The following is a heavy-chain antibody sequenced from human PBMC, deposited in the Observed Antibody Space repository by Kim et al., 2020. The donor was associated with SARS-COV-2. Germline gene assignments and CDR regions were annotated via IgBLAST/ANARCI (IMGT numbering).Heavy chain of an antibody. CDR3: AVRYSSRWYYFDY. V-gene: IGHV1-18*01. Sequence: AQKLQGRVTMTTDTSTSTAYMELRSLRSDDTAVYYCAVRYSSRWYYFDYWGQGTLVTVSS. D-gene: IGHD6-13*01. J-gene: IGHJ4*02.